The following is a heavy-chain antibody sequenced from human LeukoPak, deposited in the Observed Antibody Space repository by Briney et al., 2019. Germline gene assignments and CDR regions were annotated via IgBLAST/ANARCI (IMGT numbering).Heavy chain of an antibody. D-gene: IGHD4-17*01. CDR1: GGSFSGYY. V-gene: IGHV4-34*01. CDR2: INHSGST. Sequence: SETLSLTCAVYGGSFSGYYSSWIRQPPGKGLEWIGEINHSGSTNYNPSLKSRVTISVDTSKNQFSVKLSSVTAADTAVYYCARRLMTTGTTARRSGWYFDLWGRGTLVTVSS. CDR3: ARRLMTTGTTARRSGWYFDL. J-gene: IGHJ2*01.